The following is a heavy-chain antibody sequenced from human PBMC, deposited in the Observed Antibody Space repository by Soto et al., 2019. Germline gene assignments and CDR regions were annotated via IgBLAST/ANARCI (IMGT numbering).Heavy chain of an antibody. CDR2: IIPIFDTS. V-gene: IGHV1-69*01. Sequence: VQLVQSGAEVKKPGSSVKVSCKASGGTFSSYVITWVRQAPGQGLEWMGGIIPIFDTSNYAQKFQGRVTITADESTSTAYMELSSLRSEATAVYYCAIGGVNTLLHPFDYCGQGTLVTFSS. CDR3: AIGGVNTLLHPFDY. J-gene: IGHJ4*02. D-gene: IGHD2-21*01. CDR1: GGTFSSYV.